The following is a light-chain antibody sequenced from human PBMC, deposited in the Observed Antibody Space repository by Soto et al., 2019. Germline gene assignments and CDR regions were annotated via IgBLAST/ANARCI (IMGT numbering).Light chain of an antibody. CDR3: MQTLQTPPT. J-gene: IGKJ1*01. CDR2: LGS. V-gene: IGKV2-28*01. CDR1: QSLLNSNGFKY. Sequence: DIVMTQSPLSLPVTPGEPASISCRSSQSLLNSNGFKYLDWYLQKPGQSPQLLIYLGSNRASGVPDRFSGSGSGTDFTLKISRVEAEDVGVYYCMQTLQTPPTFGQGTKVEI.